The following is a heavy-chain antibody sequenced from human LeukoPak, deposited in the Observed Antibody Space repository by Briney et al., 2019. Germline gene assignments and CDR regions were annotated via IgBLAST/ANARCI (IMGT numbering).Heavy chain of an antibody. J-gene: IGHJ4*02. V-gene: IGHV4-39*07. Sequence: PSETLSLTCTVSGGSISSSSYYWGWIRQPPGKGLEWIGSIYTSGSTNYNPSLKSRVTMSVDTSKNQFSLKLSPVTAADTAVYYCVRDVYYYDSSGYSYSYYFDYWGQGTLVTVSS. CDR1: GGSISSSSYY. CDR3: VRDVYYYDSSGYSYSYYFDY. D-gene: IGHD3-22*01. CDR2: IYTSGST.